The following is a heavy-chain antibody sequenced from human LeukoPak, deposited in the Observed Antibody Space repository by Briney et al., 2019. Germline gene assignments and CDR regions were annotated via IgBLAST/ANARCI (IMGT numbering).Heavy chain of an antibody. D-gene: IGHD6-13*01. V-gene: IGHV4-34*01. CDR1: GGSFSGYY. J-gene: IGHJ4*02. Sequence: PSETLSLTCAVYGGSFSGYYWSWIRQPPGKGLEWIGEINHSGSTNYNPSLKSRVTMSVDTSKNQFSLKLSSVTAADTAVYYCARDAIAAGQDYWGQGTLVTVSS. CDR2: INHSGST. CDR3: ARDAIAAGQDY.